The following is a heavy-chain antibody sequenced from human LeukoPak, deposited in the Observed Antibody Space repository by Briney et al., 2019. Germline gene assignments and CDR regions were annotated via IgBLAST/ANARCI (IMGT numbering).Heavy chain of an antibody. D-gene: IGHD3-22*01. CDR1: GFTFSSYW. CDR3: AREYYYDSSGKPALDY. Sequence: PGGSLRLSCAASGFTFSSYWMSWVRQAPGKGLEWVANIKQDGSEKYYVDSVKGRFTISRDNAKNPLYLQMNSLRAEDTAVYYCAREYYYDSSGKPALDYWGQGTLVTVSS. CDR2: IKQDGSEK. J-gene: IGHJ4*02. V-gene: IGHV3-7*01.